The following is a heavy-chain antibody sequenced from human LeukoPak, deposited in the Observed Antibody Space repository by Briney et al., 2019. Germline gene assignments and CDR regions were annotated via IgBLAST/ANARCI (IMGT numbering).Heavy chain of an antibody. D-gene: IGHD3-3*01. CDR2: VKQDGSEK. J-gene: IGHJ4*02. V-gene: IGHV3-7*01. Sequence: GGSLRLSCAASGFTSSSYWMSWVRQAPGKGLEWVANVKQDGSEKYYVDSVKGRFTISRDNAKNSLYLQMNSLRAEDTAVYYCARVMGDFWSGYHFDYWGQGTLVTVSS. CDR3: ARVMGDFWSGYHFDY. CDR1: GFTSSSYW.